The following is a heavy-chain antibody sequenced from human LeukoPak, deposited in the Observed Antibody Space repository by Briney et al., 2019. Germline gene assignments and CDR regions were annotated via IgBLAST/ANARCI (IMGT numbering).Heavy chain of an antibody. Sequence: GGSLRLSCAPSAFTVSSNYMSWVRQAPGEWLEWVSFIYRGGSTYYADSGKGRLTISRDNSKNTLYLQMNSLRAEDTAVYYCARIMRSGHPYYFDYWGQGTLVTVSS. V-gene: IGHV3-53*01. CDR1: AFTVSSNY. CDR2: IYRGGST. CDR3: ARIMRSGHPYYFDY. J-gene: IGHJ4*02.